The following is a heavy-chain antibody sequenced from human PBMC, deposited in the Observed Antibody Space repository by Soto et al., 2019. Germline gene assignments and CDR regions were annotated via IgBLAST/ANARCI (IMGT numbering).Heavy chain of an antibody. CDR3: AKWNEMKRSFDD. J-gene: IGHJ4*02. D-gene: IGHD1-1*01. Sequence: QVQLQESGPGLVKPSETLSLTCTVSAGSITNYYWNWIRQPPEKGLEWIGFIHHTGSSMSNPSLRSRLIMSVDTTEGQILLNLRAVTAADTAVYYCAKWNEMKRSFDDWGQGILVTVSS. CDR1: AGSITNYY. CDR2: IHHTGSS. V-gene: IGHV4-59*01.